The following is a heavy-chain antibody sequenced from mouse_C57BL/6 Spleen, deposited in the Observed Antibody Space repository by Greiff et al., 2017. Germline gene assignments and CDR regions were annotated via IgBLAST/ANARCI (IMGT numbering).Heavy chain of an antibody. D-gene: IGHD1-1*01. CDR1: GFTFSDYY. Sequence: EVQGVESGGGLVQPGGSLKLSCAASGFTFSDYYMYWVRQTPEKRLEWVAYISNGGGSTYYPDTVKGRFTISRDNAKNTLYLQMSRLKSEDTAMYYCARRIFTTVVDAMDYWGQGTSVTVSS. CDR2: ISNGGGST. CDR3: ARRIFTTVVDAMDY. J-gene: IGHJ4*01. V-gene: IGHV5-12*01.